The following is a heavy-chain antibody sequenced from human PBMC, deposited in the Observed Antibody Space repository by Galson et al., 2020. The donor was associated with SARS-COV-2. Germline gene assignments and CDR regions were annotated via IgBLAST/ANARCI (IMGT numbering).Heavy chain of an antibody. CDR3: AIPYGGKLYPMPNDYYDGMDV. V-gene: IGHV3-48*02. Sequence: GGSLRLSCAASGFTFSSYSMNWVRQAPGKGLEWVSYISSSSSNIYYADSAKGRFTSSRDNAKNSLYLQMNSLRDEDTAVYYCAIPYGGKLYPMPNDYYDGMDVWGQGTTVTVSS. J-gene: IGHJ6*02. CDR1: GFTFSSYS. CDR2: ISSSSSNI. D-gene: IGHD2-15*01.